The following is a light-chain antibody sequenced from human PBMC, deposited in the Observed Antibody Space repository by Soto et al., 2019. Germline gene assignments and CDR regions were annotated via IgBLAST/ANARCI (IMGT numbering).Light chain of an antibody. J-gene: IGKJ1*01. V-gene: IGKV1-5*01. CDR3: QQYNNDWA. CDR1: QSISNL. Sequence: DIQMTQSPSTLSASVGDRVTIPCRASQSISNLIAWYQQKPGTAPKVLIYDASSLQGGVPSRLSGSGSGTEFTLTISGLQPDDVATYYCQQYNNDWAFGQGTKVDIK. CDR2: DAS.